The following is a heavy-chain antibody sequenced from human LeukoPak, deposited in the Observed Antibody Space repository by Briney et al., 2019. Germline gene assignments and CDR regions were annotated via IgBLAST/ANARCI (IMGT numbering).Heavy chain of an antibody. CDR2: ISGSGGST. V-gene: IGHV3-23*01. D-gene: IGHD6-13*01. CDR3: AKLLTAAGTGY. Sequence: TGGSLRLSCAASGFTFSNYGMGWVRQAPGKGLEWVSSISGSGGSTYYADSVRGRFTISRDNPKNTLYLQMNSLRAEDTAVYYCAKLLTAAGTGYWGQGTLVTVSS. CDR1: GFTFSNYG. J-gene: IGHJ4*02.